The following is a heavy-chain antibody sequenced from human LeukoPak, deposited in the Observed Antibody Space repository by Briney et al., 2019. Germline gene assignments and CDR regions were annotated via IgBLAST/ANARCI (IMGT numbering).Heavy chain of an antibody. D-gene: IGHD3-22*01. Sequence: PSETLSLTCSVPGDSITIYYWTWIRQPPGKGLEWIGYIYHSGSTYYNPSLKSRVTMSVDTSKNQFSLKLSSVTAADTAVYYCARPYYDSSGYYHDAFDIWGQGTMVTVSS. CDR2: IYHSGST. CDR3: ARPYYDSSGYYHDAFDI. CDR1: GDSITIYY. J-gene: IGHJ3*02. V-gene: IGHV4-59*12.